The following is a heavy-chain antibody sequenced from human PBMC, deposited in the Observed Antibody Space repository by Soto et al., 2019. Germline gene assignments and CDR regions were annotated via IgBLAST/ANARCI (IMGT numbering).Heavy chain of an antibody. CDR3: ARGVENIVVVLDVFGYYGMDV. CDR2: INAGNGNT. CDR1: GYSFTSYA. D-gene: IGHD2-2*01. V-gene: IGHV1-3*01. J-gene: IGHJ6*02. Sequence: EASVKVSCKDSGYSFTSYAIYWVRQAPGQRLEWLGWINAGNGNTKYSQKLQGRVTFTGDTSASTAHMELSSLRSEDTAVYFCARGVENIVVVLDVFGYYGMDVWGQGTTVTVSS.